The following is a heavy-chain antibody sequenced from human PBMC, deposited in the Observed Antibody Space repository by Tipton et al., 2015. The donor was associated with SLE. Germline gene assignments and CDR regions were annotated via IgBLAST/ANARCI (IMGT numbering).Heavy chain of an antibody. CDR3: AKARGPYVAATGSPDY. V-gene: IGHV3-9*01. CDR2: ISWNSGTI. Sequence: QLVQSGGGLVQPGRSLRLSCAASGFTFDDYAMHWVRQAPGKGLEWVSGISWNSGTIDYADSVKGRFTISRDNAKNSLSLQMNSLRPEDTAFYYCAKARGPYVAATGSPDYWGQGTLGTVSS. J-gene: IGHJ4*02. D-gene: IGHD1-1*01. CDR1: GFTFDDYA.